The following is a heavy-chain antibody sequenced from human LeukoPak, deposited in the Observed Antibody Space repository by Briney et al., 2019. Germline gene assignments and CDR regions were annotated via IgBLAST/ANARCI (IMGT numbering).Heavy chain of an antibody. D-gene: IGHD3-10*01. CDR1: DGSISSGSYY. CDR3: ARDPSYAFDI. V-gene: IGHV4-61*02. CDR2: IYTSGST. Sequence: SETLSLTCTVSDGSISSGSYYWSWIRQPAGKGLEWIGRIYTSGSTNYNPSLKSRVTISVDTSKNQFSLKLSSVTAADTAVYYCARDPSYAFDIWGQGTMVTVSS. J-gene: IGHJ3*02.